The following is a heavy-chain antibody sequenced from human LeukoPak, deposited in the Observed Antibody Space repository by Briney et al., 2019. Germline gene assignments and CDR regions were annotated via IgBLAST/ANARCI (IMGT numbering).Heavy chain of an antibody. D-gene: IGHD2-15*01. CDR3: AREVVAATRPGSRFDYFDY. Sequence: VASVKVSCKASGNTFIGYWIHWVRQAPGQGLEWMGAINPRGDATIGAQKFQGRVTITANESTSTAYMELSSLRSEDTAVYYCAREVVAATRPGSRFDYFDYWGQGTLVTVSS. J-gene: IGHJ4*02. V-gene: IGHV1-46*01. CDR1: GNTFIGYW. CDR2: INPRGDAT.